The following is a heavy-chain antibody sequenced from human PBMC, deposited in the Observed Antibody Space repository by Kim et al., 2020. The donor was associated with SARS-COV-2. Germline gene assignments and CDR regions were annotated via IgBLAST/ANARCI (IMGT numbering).Heavy chain of an antibody. CDR3: AKVKWMQLWTYLDY. J-gene: IGHJ4*02. V-gene: IGHV3-30*18. D-gene: IGHD5-18*01. CDR1: GFMFSSHG. CDR2: ISYDESDK. Sequence: GGSLRLSCTASGFMFSSHGMHWVRQAPGKGLEWVAVISYDESDKYYADSVRGRFTISRDNSKNTLYLQMNSLTAEDTAMYYCAKVKWMQLWTYLDYWGQGTLVTVSP.